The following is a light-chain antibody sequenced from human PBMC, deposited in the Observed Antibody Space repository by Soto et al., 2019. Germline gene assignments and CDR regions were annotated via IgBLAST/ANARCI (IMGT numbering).Light chain of an antibody. J-gene: IGKJ1*01. CDR3: QQYMSYS. CDR1: LSVSSSY. Sequence: VVLTQSPATLSLSPGERATLSCRASLSVSSSYFAWYQQKPGQAPRLLIYGASSRATGIPDRFRGSGSGTDFTLTISSLQPDDFATYYCQQYMSYSFGQGTKVDI. V-gene: IGKV3-20*01. CDR2: GAS.